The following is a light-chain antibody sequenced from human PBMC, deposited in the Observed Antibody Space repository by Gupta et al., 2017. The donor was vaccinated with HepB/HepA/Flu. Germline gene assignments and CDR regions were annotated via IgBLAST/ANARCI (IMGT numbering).Light chain of an antibody. CDR1: KLGDKY. CDR2: QDG. CDR3: QAGDTNGVV. J-gene: IGLJ2*01. V-gene: IGLV3-1*01. Sequence: SYDLTQPPSVSVSPGQTATITCSAEKLGDKYASWYQQKPGQSPILVMYQDGKRPSGIPERFSGANSGNTATLTISGTQPMDEADYYCQAGDTNGVVFGVGTKMTVL.